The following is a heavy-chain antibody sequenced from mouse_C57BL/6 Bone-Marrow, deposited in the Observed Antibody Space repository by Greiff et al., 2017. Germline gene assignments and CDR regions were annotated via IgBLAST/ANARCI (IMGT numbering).Heavy chain of an antibody. CDR2: ISDGGSYT. J-gene: IGHJ1*03. CDR1: GFTFSSYA. CDR3: ARDNSYWYFDV. V-gene: IGHV5-4*01. D-gene: IGHD1-3*01. Sequence: EVQRVESGGGLVKPGGSLKLSCAASGFTFSSYAMSWVRQTPEKRLEWVATISDGGSYTYYPDNVKGRYTISRDNAKNNLYLQMSHLKSEDTAMYYCARDNSYWYFDVWGTGTTVTVSS.